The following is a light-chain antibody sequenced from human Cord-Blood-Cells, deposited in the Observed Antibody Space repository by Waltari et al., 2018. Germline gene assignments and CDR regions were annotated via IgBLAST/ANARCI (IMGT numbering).Light chain of an antibody. CDR1: QSISSY. Sequence: DIQMTQSPSSLSASVGDRVTITCRASQSISSYLNWYQQKPGKAPKLLIYAASSLQSVVPSRFSGSGSGTDFTLTISSLQPEDFATYYCQQSYSTPRGFGPGTKVDIK. J-gene: IGKJ3*01. CDR2: AAS. CDR3: QQSYSTPRG. V-gene: IGKV1-39*01.